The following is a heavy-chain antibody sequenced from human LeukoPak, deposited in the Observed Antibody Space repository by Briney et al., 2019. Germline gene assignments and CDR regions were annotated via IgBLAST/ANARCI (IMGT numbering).Heavy chain of an antibody. CDR1: GFTFSSYS. CDR2: ISSSSSYI. D-gene: IGHD1-26*01. CDR3: ARVSGAYSRFFDC. Sequence: GGSLRLSCAASGFTFSSYSMNWVRQAPGKGLEWVSSISSSSSYIYYADSVKGRFTISRDSSRDTLYLQMNSLRGDDTAVYYCARVSGAYSRFFDCWGQGTLVTVSS. V-gene: IGHV3-21*01. J-gene: IGHJ4*02.